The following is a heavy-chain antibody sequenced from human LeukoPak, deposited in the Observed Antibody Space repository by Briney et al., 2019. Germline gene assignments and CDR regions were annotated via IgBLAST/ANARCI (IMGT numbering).Heavy chain of an antibody. V-gene: IGHV3-21*01. CDR2: ISSSSSYI. J-gene: IGHJ3*02. CDR3: ARVAALLGEDLDNKDAFDI. CDR1: GFTFSSYS. Sequence: GGSLRLSCAASGFTFSSYSMNWVRQAPGKGLEWVSSISSSSSYIYYADSVKGRFTISRDNAKNSLYLQMNSLRAEDTAVYYCARVAALLGEDLDNKDAFDIWGQGTMVTVSS. D-gene: IGHD3-16*01.